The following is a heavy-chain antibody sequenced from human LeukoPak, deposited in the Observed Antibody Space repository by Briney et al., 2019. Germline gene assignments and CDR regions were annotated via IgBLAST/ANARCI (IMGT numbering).Heavy chain of an antibody. CDR2: ISTSGSTI. V-gene: IGHV3-48*03. D-gene: IGHD1-1*01. J-gene: IGHJ4*02. CDR3: ARGPVRDY. Sequence: GGSLRLSCAASGXTFSSYEVNWVRQAPGKGLESVSYISTSGSTIKYADSVKGRFTISRDNAKNSLYLQMNSLRAEDTAVYYCARGPVRDYWGQGTLVTVSS. CDR1: GXTFSSYE.